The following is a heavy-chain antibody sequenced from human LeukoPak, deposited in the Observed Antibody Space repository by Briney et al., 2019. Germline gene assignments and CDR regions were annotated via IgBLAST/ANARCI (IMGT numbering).Heavy chain of an antibody. CDR2: INAGNGNT. J-gene: IGHJ6*04. Sequence: ASVKVSCKASGYTFTSYAMHWVRQAPGQRLEWMGWINAGNGNTNYAQKLQGRVTMTTDTSTSTAYMELRSLRSDDTAVYYCAREVRYYDILTGYLGGGYYYYGMDVWGKGTTVTVSS. D-gene: IGHD3-9*01. CDR1: GYTFTSYA. V-gene: IGHV1-3*01. CDR3: AREVRYYDILTGYLGGGYYYYGMDV.